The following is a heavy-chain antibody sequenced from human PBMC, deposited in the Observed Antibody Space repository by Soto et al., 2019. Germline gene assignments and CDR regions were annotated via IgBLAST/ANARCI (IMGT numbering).Heavy chain of an antibody. J-gene: IGHJ6*03. D-gene: IGHD2-2*01. CDR1: GYTFTSYY. Sequence: ASVKVSCKASGYTFTSYYMHWVRQAPGQGLEWMGWMNPNSGNTGYAQKFQGRVTMTRNTSISTAYMELSSLRSEDTAVYYCATWGYCSSTSCYFRAYYYYMDVWGKGTTVTVSS. CDR3: ATWGYCSSTSCYFRAYYYYMDV. CDR2: MNPNSGNT. V-gene: IGHV1-8*02.